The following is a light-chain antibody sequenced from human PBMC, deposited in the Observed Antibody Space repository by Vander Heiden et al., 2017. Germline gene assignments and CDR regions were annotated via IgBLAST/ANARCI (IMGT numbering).Light chain of an antibody. CDR3: SSYAGSVL. CDR1: SSDIGGYNY. Sequence: QSALTQPPSPSGSPGQSLTNSCTGTSSDIGGYNYVSWYQQHTCKAPKLMIYEVTKRPSGVPDRFSGSKSGNTASLTVSGLQAEDEADYYCSSYAGSVLFGGGTKLTVL. J-gene: IGLJ2*01. V-gene: IGLV2-8*01. CDR2: EVT.